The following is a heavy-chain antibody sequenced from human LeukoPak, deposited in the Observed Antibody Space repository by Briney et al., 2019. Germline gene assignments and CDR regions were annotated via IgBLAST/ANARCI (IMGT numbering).Heavy chain of an antibody. J-gene: IGHJ4*02. Sequence: SETLSLTCAVSGGSISSYYWSWIRQPPGKGLEWIGYIYYSGSTNYNPSLKSRVTISVDTSKNQFSLKLSSVTAADTAVYYCAREAISYYDFWSGYYSASDYWGQGTLVTVSS. CDR2: IYYSGST. D-gene: IGHD3-3*01. CDR3: AREAISYYDFWSGYYSASDY. CDR1: GGSISSYY. V-gene: IGHV4-59*12.